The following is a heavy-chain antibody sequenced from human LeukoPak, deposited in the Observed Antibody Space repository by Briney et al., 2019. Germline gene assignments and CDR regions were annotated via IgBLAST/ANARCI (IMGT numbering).Heavy chain of an antibody. J-gene: IGHJ4*02. D-gene: IGHD4/OR15-4a*01. Sequence: SETLPLTCAVYGGSFSGCYWSWIRQPPGKGLEWIGEINHSGRTNYNPSLKSRVTISVDTSKNQFSLKLSSVTAADTAVYYCARQNYGAAPLRYWGQGTLVTVSS. CDR3: ARQNYGAAPLRY. V-gene: IGHV4-34*01. CDR2: INHSGRT. CDR1: GGSFSGCY.